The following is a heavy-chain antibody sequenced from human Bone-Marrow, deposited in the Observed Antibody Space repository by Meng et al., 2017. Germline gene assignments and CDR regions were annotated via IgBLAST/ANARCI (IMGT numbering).Heavy chain of an antibody. J-gene: IGHJ4*02. D-gene: IGHD6-13*01. V-gene: IGHV3-33*01. CDR1: GFTFSSYG. Sequence: GGSLRLSCAASGFTFSSYGMHWVRQAPGKGLEWVAVIWYDGSNKYYADSVKGRFTISRDNSKNTLYLQMDSLRGEDTAIYFCATKAPPGSPASGTFDYWGQGALVTVSS. CDR2: IWYDGSNK. CDR3: ATKAPPGSPASGTFDY.